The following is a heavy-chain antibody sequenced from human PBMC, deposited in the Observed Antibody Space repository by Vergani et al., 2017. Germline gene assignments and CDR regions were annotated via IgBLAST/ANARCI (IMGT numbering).Heavy chain of an antibody. CDR1: GYTLTELS. V-gene: IGHV1-24*01. CDR2: FDPEDGET. CDR3: ATAMYYDFWSGYDRRAFDI. D-gene: IGHD3-3*01. Sequence: QVQLVQSGAEVKKPGASVKVSCKVSGYTLTELSMHWVRQAPGKGLEWMGGFDPEDGETIYAQKFQGRVTMTEDTSTDTAYMELSSLRSEDTAVYYCATAMYYDFWSGYDRRAFDIWGQGTMVTVSS. J-gene: IGHJ3*02.